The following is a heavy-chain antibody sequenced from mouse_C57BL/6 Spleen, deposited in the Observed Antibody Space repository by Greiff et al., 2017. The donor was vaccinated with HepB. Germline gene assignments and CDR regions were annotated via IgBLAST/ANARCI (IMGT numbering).Heavy chain of an antibody. CDR2: IYPGDGDT. J-gene: IGHJ4*01. CDR3: ARKEDYYGSSYYAMDY. D-gene: IGHD1-1*01. Sequence: VQLQESGPELVKPGASVKISCKAPGYAFSSSWMNWVKQRPGKGLEWIGRIYPGDGDTNYNGKFKGKATLTADKSSSTAYMQLSSLTSEDSAVYFCARKEDYYGSSYYAMDYWGQGTSVTVSS. CDR1: GYAFSSSW. V-gene: IGHV1-82*01.